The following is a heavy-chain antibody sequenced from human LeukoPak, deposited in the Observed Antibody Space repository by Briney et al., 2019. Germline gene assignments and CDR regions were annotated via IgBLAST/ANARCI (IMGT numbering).Heavy chain of an antibody. V-gene: IGHV1-18*01. CDR1: GYTFTSYG. Sequence: ASVKVSCKASGYTFTSYGISWVRQAPEQGLEWMGWISAYNGNTNYAQKLQGRVTMTTDTSTSTAYMELRSLRSDDTAVYYCARGLEKYYYDSSGYLDYWGQGTLVTVSS. J-gene: IGHJ4*02. CDR2: ISAYNGNT. CDR3: ARGLEKYYYDSSGYLDY. D-gene: IGHD3-22*01.